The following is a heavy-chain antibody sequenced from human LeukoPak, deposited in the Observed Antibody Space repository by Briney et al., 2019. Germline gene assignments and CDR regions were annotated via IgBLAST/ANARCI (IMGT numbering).Heavy chain of an antibody. CDR1: GFTFSDYW. J-gene: IGHJ4*02. V-gene: IGHV3-74*01. Sequence: GGSLRLSCTASGFTFSDYWMRWVRQAPGKELVWVSRTNTDGSSTTYADSVKGRFTISRDNAKNTVYLEMNSLRAEDTAVYYCARGMTYYYGSGKFDYWGQGSLVTVSS. CDR3: ARGMTYYYGSGKFDY. CDR2: TNTDGSST. D-gene: IGHD3-10*01.